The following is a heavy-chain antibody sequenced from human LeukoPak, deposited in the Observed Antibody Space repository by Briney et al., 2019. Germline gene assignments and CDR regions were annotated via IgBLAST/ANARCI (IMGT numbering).Heavy chain of an antibody. CDR3: ARDFASSWPFDY. D-gene: IGHD6-13*01. CDR2: INPNSGDT. Sequence: ASVKVSCKASGYTFTGYYMHWVRPAPGQGLEWMGRINPNSGDTNYAQKFQGRVTTTRDTSITTAYMELNRLRSDDTAVYYCARDFASSWPFDYWGQGTLVTVSS. V-gene: IGHV1-2*06. J-gene: IGHJ4*02. CDR1: GYTFTGYY.